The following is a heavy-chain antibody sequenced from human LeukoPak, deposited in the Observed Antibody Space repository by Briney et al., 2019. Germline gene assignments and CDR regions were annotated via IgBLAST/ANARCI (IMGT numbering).Heavy chain of an antibody. Sequence: PGGSLRLSCAASGSNVSSNYMSWGRQAPGKGLEWVSVIYSGGSTYYADSVKGRFTISRDNSKNTLYLQMNSLRAEDTAVYYGGSGSGNYRTSYYYMDVWGTGTTVTVSS. CDR1: GSNVSSNY. D-gene: IGHD3-10*01. J-gene: IGHJ6*03. CDR2: IYSGGST. CDR3: GSGSGNYRTSYYYMDV. V-gene: IGHV3-53*01.